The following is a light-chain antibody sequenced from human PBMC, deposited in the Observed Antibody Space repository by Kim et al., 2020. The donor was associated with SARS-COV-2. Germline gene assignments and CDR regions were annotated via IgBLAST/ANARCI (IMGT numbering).Light chain of an antibody. CDR3: SSYTTPSSFI. V-gene: IGLV2-14*03. J-gene: IGLJ1*01. Sequence: QFALTQPASVSGSPGPSITISCTGTSSDIGGYNYVSWYKHHPDKAPQLVIYDVTKRPSGVSNRFSGAKFGNTTSLTISGPQAEDEDDCSRSSYTTPSSFIFGHGTKVTV. CDR2: DVT. CDR1: SSDIGGYNY.